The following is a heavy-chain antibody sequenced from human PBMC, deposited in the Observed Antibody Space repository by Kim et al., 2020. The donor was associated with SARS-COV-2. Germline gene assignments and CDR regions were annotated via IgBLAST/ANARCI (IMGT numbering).Heavy chain of an antibody. Sequence: GGSLRLSCAASGFTFSSYAMHWVRQAPGKGLEWVAVISYDGSNKYYADSVKGRFTISRDNSKNTLYLQMNSLRAEDTAVYYCARDREAVAGYGGFDYWGQGTLVTVSS. V-gene: IGHV3-30*04. CDR3: ARDREAVAGYGGFDY. CDR1: GFTFSSYA. J-gene: IGHJ4*02. CDR2: ISYDGSNK. D-gene: IGHD6-19*01.